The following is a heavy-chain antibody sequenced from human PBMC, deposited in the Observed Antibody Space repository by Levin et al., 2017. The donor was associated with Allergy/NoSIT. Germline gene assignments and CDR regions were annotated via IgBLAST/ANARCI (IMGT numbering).Heavy chain of an antibody. CDR2: INHGGST. Sequence: PGGSLRLSCAVYGGPFRNYYWSWIRQPPGKGLEWIGDINHGGSTKYNPSLKSRVTISVDTSKNQFSLRLSSVTAADTAVYYCAREAERVGGDYMLYWGQGTLVTVSS. V-gene: IGHV4-34*01. CDR1: GGPFRNYY. D-gene: IGHD4-17*01. J-gene: IGHJ4*02. CDR3: AREAERVGGDYMLY.